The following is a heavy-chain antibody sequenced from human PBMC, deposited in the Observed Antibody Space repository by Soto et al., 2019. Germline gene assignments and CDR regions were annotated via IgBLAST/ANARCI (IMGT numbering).Heavy chain of an antibody. J-gene: IGHJ4*02. CDR2: IIPIFNST. V-gene: IGHV1-69*06. CDR3: AREGRGKKAGYNGLVSLGY. Sequence: QVQLVQSGAEVKTPGSSLKVSCKVSGSRFSNYVISWVRQAPGHGLEWLGRIIPIFNSTKYAQNFQGRVTITADKSTSIASLELSSLSSDDTAVYYCAREGRGKKAGYNGLVSLGYWGQGTLVTVSS. D-gene: IGHD2-2*02. CDR1: GSRFSNYV.